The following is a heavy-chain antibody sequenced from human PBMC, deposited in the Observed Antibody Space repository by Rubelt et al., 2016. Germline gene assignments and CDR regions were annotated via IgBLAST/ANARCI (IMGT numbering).Heavy chain of an antibody. Sequence: QVQLQESGPGLVKPSETLSLTCTVSGGSISPYYWSWIRQLQGKGLEWLGSIYYIGSTNYNPHLTSRDTITVDTSKNQFSLKRSSGTAADTAVYYCVRERATVTTLFDYWGQGTLVTVSS. CDR2: IYYIGST. CDR3: VRERATVTTLFDY. J-gene: IGHJ4*02. V-gene: IGHV4-59*12. CDR1: GGSISPYY. D-gene: IGHD4-17*01.